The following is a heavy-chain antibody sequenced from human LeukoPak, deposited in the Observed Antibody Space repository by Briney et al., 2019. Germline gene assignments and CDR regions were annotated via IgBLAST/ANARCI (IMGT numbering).Heavy chain of an antibody. CDR3: ARGPATVTASYYYYGMDV. Sequence: GGSLRLSCAASGFTFSNYDMHWVRQATGKGLEWVSAIGTAGDTYYPGSVKGRFTITRENARNSLYLQMNSLRAGDTAVYYCARGPATVTASYYYYGMDVWGQGTTVTVSS. CDR1: GFTFSNYD. D-gene: IGHD2-21*02. J-gene: IGHJ6*02. V-gene: IGHV3-13*01. CDR2: IGTAGDT.